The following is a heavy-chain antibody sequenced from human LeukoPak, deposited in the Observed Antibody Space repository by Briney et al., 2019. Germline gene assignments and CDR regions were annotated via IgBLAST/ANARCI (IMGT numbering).Heavy chain of an antibody. Sequence: TGGSLRLSCAASGFTFSTYNMNWVRQAPGKGLEWVSYISSSSSSTIYYADYVQGRFTVSRDNAKNSLYLQMNSLRDEDTAVYYCTTRVINTFGGVVDHDCWGQGTLVTVSA. CDR2: ISSSSSSTI. CDR1: GFTFSTYN. V-gene: IGHV3-48*02. CDR3: TTRVINTFGGVVDHDC. D-gene: IGHD3-16*02. J-gene: IGHJ4*02.